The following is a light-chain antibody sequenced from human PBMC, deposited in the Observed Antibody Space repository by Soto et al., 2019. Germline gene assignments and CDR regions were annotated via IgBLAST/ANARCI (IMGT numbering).Light chain of an antibody. J-gene: IGKJ5*01. V-gene: IGKV3-15*01. Sequence: EIVLTQSPGSLSLSPGERATLSCRASQSVNSKLAWYQQKPGQAPRLLIYGASTRATGIPARFSASGSGTDFTLTISSLQPDDFATYYCQQYHTYSSITFGQGTRLEIK. CDR1: QSVNSK. CDR3: QQYHTYSSIT. CDR2: GAS.